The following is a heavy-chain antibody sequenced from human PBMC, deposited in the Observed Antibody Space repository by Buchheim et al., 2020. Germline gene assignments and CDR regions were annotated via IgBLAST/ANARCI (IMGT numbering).Heavy chain of an antibody. J-gene: IGHJ4*02. CDR2: ITNSGSSL. CDR3: ARDLGAQDKFDY. Sequence: QVQLVESGGGLVKPGGSLRLSCAASGFTFSDYYMNWIRQAPGKGLEWLSYITNSGSSLSSSHSVKGPFTISRDNATNSLYLQMNSLRAEDTAVYYCARDLGAQDKFDYWGQGTL. D-gene: IGHD2-15*01. V-gene: IGHV3-11*01. CDR1: GFTFSDYY.